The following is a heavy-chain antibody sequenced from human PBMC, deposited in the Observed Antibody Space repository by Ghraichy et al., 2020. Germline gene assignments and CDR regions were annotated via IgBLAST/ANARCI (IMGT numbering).Heavy chain of an antibody. CDR3: AGGPLGFFDL. CDR2: FYTAGYA. J-gene: IGHJ2*01. CDR1: GFTVSSKY. Sequence: GGSLRLSCRASGFTVSSKYMSWVRQAPGKGLEWVSIFYTAGYAYYADSVKGRFTLSRDSSENTLFLQMNSLRAEDTAMYYCAGGPLGFFDLWGHGTLVTVSS. V-gene: IGHV3-53*01.